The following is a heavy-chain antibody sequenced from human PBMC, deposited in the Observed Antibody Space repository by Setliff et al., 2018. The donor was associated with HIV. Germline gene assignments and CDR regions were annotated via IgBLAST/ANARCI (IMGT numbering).Heavy chain of an antibody. J-gene: IGHJ3*02. V-gene: IGHV1-69*10. Sequence: SVKVSCKASGGTFSSYAISWVRQAPGQGLEWTGGIIPILGMANYAQKFQGRVTITADESTSTAYMELSSLRSEDTAVYYCARDFWLVGATFGDAFDIWGQGTMVTVSS. D-gene: IGHD1-26*01. CDR2: IIPILGMA. CDR3: ARDFWLVGATFGDAFDI. CDR1: GGTFSSYA.